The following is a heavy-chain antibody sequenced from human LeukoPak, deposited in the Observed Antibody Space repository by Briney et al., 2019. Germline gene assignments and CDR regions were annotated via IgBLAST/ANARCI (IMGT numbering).Heavy chain of an antibody. Sequence: GGSLRLSCAASGFTFSSYSMNWVRQAPGKGLEWVSSISSSSSYIYYADSVKGRFTISRDNAKISLYLQMNSLRAEDAAVYYCARDEEAYSSIPNWFDPWGQGTLVTVSS. CDR1: GFTFSSYS. V-gene: IGHV3-21*01. D-gene: IGHD6-13*01. J-gene: IGHJ5*02. CDR2: ISSSSSYI. CDR3: ARDEEAYSSIPNWFDP.